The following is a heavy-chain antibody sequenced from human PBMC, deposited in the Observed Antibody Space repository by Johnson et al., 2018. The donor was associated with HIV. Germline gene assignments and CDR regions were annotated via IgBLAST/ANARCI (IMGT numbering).Heavy chain of an antibody. Sequence: QVQLVESGGGVVQPGGSLRLSCAASGFTFSNYAMHWVRQAPGKGLEWVAFIRHDGSNKYYADSVKGRFTISRNNSKNTLYLQMKSLRAEDTAVYYCAKGRSGTTASIDAFDIWGQGTMVIVSS. CDR3: AKGRSGTTASIDAFDI. J-gene: IGHJ3*02. CDR1: GFTFSNYA. V-gene: IGHV3-30*02. D-gene: IGHD1-7*01. CDR2: IRHDGSNK.